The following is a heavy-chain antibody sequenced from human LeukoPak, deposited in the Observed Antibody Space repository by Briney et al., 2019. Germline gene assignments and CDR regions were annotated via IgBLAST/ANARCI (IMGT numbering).Heavy chain of an antibody. V-gene: IGHV3-15*01. CDR1: GFTFSNAW. D-gene: IGHD5-12*01. J-gene: IGHJ4*02. CDR3: TTAHYSGYDFDY. Sequence: GGPLRLSCAASGFTFSNAWMSWVRQAPGKGLEWVGRIKSKTDGGTTDYAAPVKGRFTISRDDSKNTLYLQMNSLKTEDTAVYYCTTAHYSGYDFDYWGQGTLVTVSS. CDR2: IKSKTDGGTT.